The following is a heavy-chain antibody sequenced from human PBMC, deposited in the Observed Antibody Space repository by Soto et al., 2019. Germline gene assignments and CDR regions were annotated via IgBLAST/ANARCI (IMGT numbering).Heavy chain of an antibody. J-gene: IGHJ4*02. CDR1: GFTFSSYA. CDR3: AKDLEENYDFWSGYPALDY. D-gene: IGHD3-3*01. Sequence: EVQLLESGGGLVQPGGSLRLSCAASGFTFSSYAMSWVRQAPGKGLEWVSAISGSGGSTYYADSVKGRFTISRDNSKNTLYLQMNSLRAEGTAVYYCAKDLEENYDFWSGYPALDYWGQGTLVTVSS. CDR2: ISGSGGST. V-gene: IGHV3-23*01.